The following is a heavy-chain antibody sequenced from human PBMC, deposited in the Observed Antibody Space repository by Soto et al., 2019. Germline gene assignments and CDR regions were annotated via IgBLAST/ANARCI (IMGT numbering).Heavy chain of an antibody. D-gene: IGHD2-15*01. V-gene: IGHV3-23*01. J-gene: IGHJ4*02. Sequence: GGSLRLSSAASGFTFSSYAMSWVRQAPGKGLEWVSAISGSGGSTYYADSVKGRFTIPRDNSKNTLYLQMNSLRAEDTAVYYCAKDLGYCSGGSCYWYFDYWGQGTLVTVSS. CDR1: GFTFSSYA. CDR3: AKDLGYCSGGSCYWYFDY. CDR2: ISGSGGST.